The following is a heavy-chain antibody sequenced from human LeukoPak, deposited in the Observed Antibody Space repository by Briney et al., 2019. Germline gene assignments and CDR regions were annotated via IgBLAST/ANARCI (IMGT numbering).Heavy chain of an antibody. Sequence: GGSLRLSCAASGFTFSSYEMNWVRQAPGKGLEWVSYISSSGSTIYYADSVKGRFTISRDNAKNPLYLQMSSLRAEDTAVYYCARGDYGDYVLIPNWFDPWGQGTLVTVSS. J-gene: IGHJ5*02. D-gene: IGHD4-17*01. V-gene: IGHV3-48*03. CDR1: GFTFSSYE. CDR3: ARGDYGDYVLIPNWFDP. CDR2: ISSSGSTI.